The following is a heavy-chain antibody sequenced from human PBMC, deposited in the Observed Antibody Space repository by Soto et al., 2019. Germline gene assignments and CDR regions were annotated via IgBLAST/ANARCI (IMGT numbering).Heavy chain of an antibody. Sequence: GASVKVCCKASGYTFTSYGISWVRQAPGQGLEWMGWISAYNGNTKYAQKLQGRVTMTTDTSTSTAYMELRSLKTEDTAVYYCTTDPVTMIVVVPSSGWGQGTLVTVSS. CDR1: GYTFTSYG. D-gene: IGHD3-22*01. V-gene: IGHV1-18*01. J-gene: IGHJ4*02. CDR3: TTDPVTMIVVVPSSG. CDR2: ISAYNGNT.